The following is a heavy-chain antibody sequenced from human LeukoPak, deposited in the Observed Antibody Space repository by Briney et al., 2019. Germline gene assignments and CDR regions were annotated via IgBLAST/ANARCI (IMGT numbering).Heavy chain of an antibody. CDR2: ISPRGGSM. D-gene: IGHD6-19*01. CDR3: AAGRDIAVAGPGVYFDD. J-gene: IGHJ4*02. CDR1: GFTFSDYH. V-gene: IGHV3-11*01. Sequence: GGSLRLSCAASGFTFSDYHMNWIRQAPGKGLEWVSYISPRGGSMYFADSVRGRFTISRDTAENSLFLQRNSRKADDTAVYYCAAGRDIAVAGPGVYFDDWVQGSLVTVSS.